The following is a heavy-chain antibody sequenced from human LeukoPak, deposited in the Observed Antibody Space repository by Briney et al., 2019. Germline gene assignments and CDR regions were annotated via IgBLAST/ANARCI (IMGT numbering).Heavy chain of an antibody. CDR3: AKSASGYDFWSGYYGDGY. CDR2: ISGSGGST. J-gene: IGHJ4*02. V-gene: IGHV3-23*01. D-gene: IGHD3-3*01. CDR1: GFTFSSYA. Sequence: PGGSLRLSCAASGFTFSSYAMSWVRQAPGKGLEWVSAISGSGGSTYYAGSVKGRFTISRDNSKNTLYLQMNSLRAEDTAVYYCAKSASGYDFWSGYYGDGYWGQGTLVTVSS.